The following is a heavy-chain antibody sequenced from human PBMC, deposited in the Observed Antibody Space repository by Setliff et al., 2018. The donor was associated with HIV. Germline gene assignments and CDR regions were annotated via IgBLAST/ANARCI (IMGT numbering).Heavy chain of an antibody. J-gene: IGHJ4*02. V-gene: IGHV3-21*01. CDR3: ATDGSGWSRDH. D-gene: IGHD6-19*01. CDR1: GFTFNGYG. Sequence: GGSLRLSCAASGFTFNGYGLTWVRQAPGKGLEWVATISSSYHLFYADSVKGRFTISRDNAKTSLYLQMNSLRVEDTALYYCATDGSGWSRDHWGQGTLVTVSS. CDR2: ISSSYHL.